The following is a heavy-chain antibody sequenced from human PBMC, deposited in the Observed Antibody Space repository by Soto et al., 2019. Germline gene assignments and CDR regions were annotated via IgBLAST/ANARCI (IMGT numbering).Heavy chain of an antibody. J-gene: IGHJ6*02. D-gene: IGHD3-22*01. V-gene: IGHV1-69*13. CDR1: GGTFSSYA. CDR3: ARVSKTKVGLYYYYYYGMDV. CDR2: IIPIFGTA. Sequence: ASVKVSCKASGGTFSSYAISWVRQAPGQGLEWMGGIIPIFGTANYAQKFQGRVTITADESTSTAYMELSSLRSEDTAVYYCARVSKTKVGLYYYYYYGMDVWGQGTTVTVSS.